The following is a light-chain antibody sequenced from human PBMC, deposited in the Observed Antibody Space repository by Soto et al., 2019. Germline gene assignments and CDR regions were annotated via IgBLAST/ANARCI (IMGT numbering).Light chain of an antibody. Sequence: QLVLTQSPSASASLGASVKLTCTLSRGHSSFAIAWHQQQPEKGPRYLMKLNSDGSHSKGDGIPDRFSGSRSGAERYLAISSLQSEDEADYYCQTWGTGIRVFGGGTKLTV. CDR1: RGHSSFA. V-gene: IGLV4-69*01. J-gene: IGLJ2*01. CDR2: LNSDGSH. CDR3: QTWGTGIRV.